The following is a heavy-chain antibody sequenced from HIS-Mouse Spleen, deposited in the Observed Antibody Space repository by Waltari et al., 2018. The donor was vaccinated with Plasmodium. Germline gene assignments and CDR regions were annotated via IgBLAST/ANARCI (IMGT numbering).Heavy chain of an antibody. D-gene: IGHD3-9*01. CDR1: GGSFRGYY. J-gene: IGHJ3*02. Sequence: QVQLQKWGAGLLKPSETLSLTCAVDGGSFRGYYWCWIRQPPGKGLEWMGEINHSGNTNYNPSLKSRVTISVDTSKNQFSLKLSSVTAADTAVYYCARAPIRDAFDIWGQGTMVTVSS. CDR3: ARAPIRDAFDI. V-gene: IGHV4-34*01. CDR2: INHSGNT.